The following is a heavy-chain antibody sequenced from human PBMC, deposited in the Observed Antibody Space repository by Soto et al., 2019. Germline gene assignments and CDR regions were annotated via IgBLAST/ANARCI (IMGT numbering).Heavy chain of an antibody. CDR3: AQGTRCSGGSCNPAWFDP. V-gene: IGHV3-23*01. D-gene: IGHD2-15*01. CDR2: ISGSGGST. CDR1: GFTFRSYA. Sequence: GGSLRLSCAASGFTFRSYAMSWVRQAPGKGLEWVSAISGSGGSTYYADSVKGRFTISRDNSKNTLYLQMNSLRAEDTAVYYCAQGTRCSGGSCNPAWFDPWGQGTLVTVSS. J-gene: IGHJ5*02.